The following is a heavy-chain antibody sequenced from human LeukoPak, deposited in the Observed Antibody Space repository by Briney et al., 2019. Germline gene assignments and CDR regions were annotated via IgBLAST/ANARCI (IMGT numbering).Heavy chain of an antibody. V-gene: IGHV4-59*11. CDR3: ARGYDSSAYYPFNY. CDR2: ISDSGSI. J-gene: IGHJ4*02. D-gene: IGHD3-22*01. CDR1: GGSLSTHH. Sequence: SETLSLTCVVSGGSLSTHHWSWIRQSPGRGLEWIGYISDSGSINYNPSLKSRVTISVDTSKNQFSLMLSSVTAADTAVYYCARGYDSSAYYPFNYWGQGTLVTVSS.